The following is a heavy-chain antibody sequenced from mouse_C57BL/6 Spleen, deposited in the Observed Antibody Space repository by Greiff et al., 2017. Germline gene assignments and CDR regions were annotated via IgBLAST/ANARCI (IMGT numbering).Heavy chain of an antibody. CDR1: GYTFTEYT. D-gene: IGHD3-2*02. CDR2: FYPGRGSI. J-gene: IGHJ2*01. V-gene: IGHV1-62-2*01. Sequence: VQLQPSGAELVKPGASVKLSCKASGYTFTEYTIHWVKQRSGQGLERIGWFYPGRGSIKYNEKFKDKATLNAVKASSTAYMDLSRLTSEDSAVYFFARREGKATRGVFDYWGQGTTLTVSS. CDR3: ARREGKATRGVFDY.